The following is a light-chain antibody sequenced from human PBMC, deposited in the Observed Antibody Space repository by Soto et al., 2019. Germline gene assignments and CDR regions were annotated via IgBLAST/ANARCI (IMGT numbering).Light chain of an antibody. V-gene: IGKV3-20*01. CDR2: GAS. CDR1: QSVTSTY. CDR3: QQYGSSPRT. Sequence: EIGLTQSPGTLSLSPGDRATLSCRASQSVTSTYLAWYQQEPGQAPRLLIYGASSRATGIPDRFSGSGSGTDFTLTISRLEPEDVAVYYCQQYGSSPRTFGQGTKVEIK. J-gene: IGKJ1*01.